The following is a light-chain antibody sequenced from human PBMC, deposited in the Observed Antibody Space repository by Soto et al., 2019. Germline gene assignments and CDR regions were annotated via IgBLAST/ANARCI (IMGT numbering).Light chain of an antibody. Sequence: IQITQSPSAMSASVGDTVTITCRAMQGISKYLVWFXQKXGKAPKXXXYAASTLQSGVPSRFSGSGSGTDFTLTISSLQPEDFATYYCQQSYSNPITFGQGTRLEIK. J-gene: IGKJ5*01. CDR2: AAS. CDR3: QQSYSNPIT. CDR1: QGISKY. V-gene: IGKV1-39*01.